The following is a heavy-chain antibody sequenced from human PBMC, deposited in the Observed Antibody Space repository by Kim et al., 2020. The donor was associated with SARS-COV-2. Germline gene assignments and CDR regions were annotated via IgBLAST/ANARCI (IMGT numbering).Heavy chain of an antibody. V-gene: IGHV1-18*01. J-gene: IGHJ5*02. Sequence: QKLQGRGTMTTDTSTSTAYMELRSLRSDDTAVYYCARATRDFRGHWFDPWGQGTLVTVSS. CDR3: ARATRDFRGHWFDP. D-gene: IGHD3-10*01.